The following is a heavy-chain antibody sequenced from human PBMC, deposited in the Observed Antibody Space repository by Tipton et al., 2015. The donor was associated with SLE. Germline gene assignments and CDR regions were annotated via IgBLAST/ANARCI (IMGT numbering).Heavy chain of an antibody. CDR3: ASSRGYCIAGSCYDYYMDV. D-gene: IGHD2-15*01. V-gene: IGHV4-39*07. CDR1: GGSISSSSYY. J-gene: IGHJ6*03. Sequence: TLSLTCTVSGGSISSSSYYWGWIRQPPGKGLEWIGSIYYSGSTYYNPSLKSRVTISVDTSKNQFSLKLSSVTAADTALYYCASSRGYCIAGSCYDYYMDVWGKGTTVTVAS. CDR2: IYYSGST.